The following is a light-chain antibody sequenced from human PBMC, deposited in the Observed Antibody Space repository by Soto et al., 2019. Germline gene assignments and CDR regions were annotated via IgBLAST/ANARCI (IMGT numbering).Light chain of an antibody. V-gene: IGLV1-44*01. CDR3: ATWDNSLNGYV. CDR1: SSNIGSDA. CDR2: TNN. Sequence: QSVLSQPPSVSGTPAQRVTISCSGSSSNIGSDAVNWHQQLPGTAPKLLIYTNNQRPSGVPDRFSGSKSGTSASLAISGLQSEDEADYYCATWDNSLNGYVFGAGTKLTVL. J-gene: IGLJ1*01.